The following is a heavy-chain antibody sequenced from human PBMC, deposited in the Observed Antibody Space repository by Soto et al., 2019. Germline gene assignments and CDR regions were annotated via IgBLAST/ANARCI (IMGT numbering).Heavy chain of an antibody. J-gene: IGHJ4*02. D-gene: IGHD2-8*01. CDR3: VTEMQWYFDD. V-gene: IGHV3-11*01. CDR2: ISPGGDNI. Sequence: QVQLVESGGGLVKPGGSLRLSCAASGFSFSLRYMSWIRQAPGRGLEWVSYISPGGDNIHYADFVKGRFTISRDNPKDSLDLQMNSLRVEDTAVYYCVTEMQWYFDDWGQGTLVTVSS. CDR1: GFSFSLRY.